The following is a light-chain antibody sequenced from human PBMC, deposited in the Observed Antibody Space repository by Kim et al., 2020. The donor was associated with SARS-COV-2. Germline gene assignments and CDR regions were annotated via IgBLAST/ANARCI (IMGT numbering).Light chain of an antibody. CDR3: QAWDSSTGV. CDR1: KLGDKY. CDR2: QDS. J-gene: IGLJ2*01. V-gene: IGLV3-1*01. Sequence: SVSPGQTASITCSGEKLGDKYGCWYQQKPGQSPVLVIYQDSKRPSGVPERFSGSNSGNTATLTISGTKAMDEADYYCQAWDSSTGVFGGGTQLTVL.